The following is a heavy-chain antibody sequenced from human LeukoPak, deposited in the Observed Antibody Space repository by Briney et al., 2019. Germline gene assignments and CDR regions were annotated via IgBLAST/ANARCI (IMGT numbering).Heavy chain of an antibody. Sequence: GGSLRLSCAASGFAFSNFAMHWVRQAPGKGLEWVAVVSYEGTIKYYSDSAKGRFTISRDNSNSLISLQMNNLTTEDTAVYYCAREKFDSWGQGILVIVS. CDR1: GFAFSNFA. CDR3: AREKFDS. CDR2: VSYEGTIK. J-gene: IGHJ5*01. V-gene: IGHV3-30*14.